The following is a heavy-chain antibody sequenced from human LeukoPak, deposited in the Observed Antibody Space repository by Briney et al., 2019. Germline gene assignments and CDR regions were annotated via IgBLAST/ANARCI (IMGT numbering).Heavy chain of an antibody. CDR1: GGSISSGSYY. V-gene: IGHV4-61*02. CDR2: IYTSGST. J-gene: IGHJ6*03. Sequence: SETLSLTCTVSGGSISSGSYYWSWIRQPAGKGLEWIGRIYTSGSTNYNPSLKSRVTISVDTSKNQFSLKLSSVTAADTAVYYCARGDRYCSGGSCYTTRANYYYYYMDVWGKGTTVTVSS. CDR3: ARGDRYCSGGSCYTTRANYYYYYMDV. D-gene: IGHD2-15*01.